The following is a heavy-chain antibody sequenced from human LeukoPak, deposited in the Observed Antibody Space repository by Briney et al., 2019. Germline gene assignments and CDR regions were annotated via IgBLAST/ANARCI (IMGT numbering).Heavy chain of an antibody. CDR1: GGSISSNY. CDR3: ARRAYSSGYYYFDY. J-gene: IGHJ4*02. D-gene: IGHD3-22*01. CDR2: IYYSGST. V-gene: IGHV4-59*01. Sequence: SETLSLTCTVSGGSISSNYWSWIRQPPGEGLEWIGYIYYSGSTIYNPSLKSRVTISVDTSKNQFSLKLSSVTAADTAVYYCARRAYSSGYYYFDYWGQGTLVTVSS.